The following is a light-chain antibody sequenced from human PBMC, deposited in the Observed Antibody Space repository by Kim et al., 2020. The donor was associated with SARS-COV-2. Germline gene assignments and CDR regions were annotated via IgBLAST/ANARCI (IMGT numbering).Light chain of an antibody. CDR1: NENVGKEG. Sequence: TAPHTCTGNNENVGKEGAVWLQQQYPGHPPQLLFYRNNHRPSGISERVFASRAGNTASLTITGLQPEDEADYYCAAWGDSLGAWVFGGGTQLTVL. J-gene: IGLJ3*02. V-gene: IGLV10-54*01. CDR3: AAWGDSLGAWV. CDR2: RNN.